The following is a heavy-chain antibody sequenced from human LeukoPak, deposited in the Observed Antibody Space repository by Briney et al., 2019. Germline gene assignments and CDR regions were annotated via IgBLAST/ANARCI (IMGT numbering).Heavy chain of an antibody. J-gene: IGHJ6*02. V-gene: IGHV4-61*01. CDR3: ARDQTVLRYFDWLGMDV. CDR2: IYYSGST. CDR1: GGPVSSGSYY. D-gene: IGHD3-9*01. Sequence: SETLSLTCTVSGGPVSSGSYYWSWIRQPPGKGLEWIGYIYYSGSTNYNPSLKSRVTISVDTSKNQFSLKLSSVTAADTAVYYCARDQTVLRYFDWLGMDVWGQGTTVTVSS.